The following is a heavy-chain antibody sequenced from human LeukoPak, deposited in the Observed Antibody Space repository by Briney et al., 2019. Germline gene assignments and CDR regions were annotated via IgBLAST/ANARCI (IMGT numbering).Heavy chain of an antibody. J-gene: IGHJ4*02. CDR1: GFTFGDYW. CDR2: INNIGRST. V-gene: IGHV3-74*01. D-gene: IGHD3-10*01. Sequence: GGSLRLSCAASGFTFGDYWMHWVRQAPGKGLVWVSRINNIGRSTDYADSVKGRFTISRDNAKNTLDLQMNSLRVEDTAVYYCVRGGGASGSFCWGQGTLVTVSS. CDR3: VRGGGASGSFC.